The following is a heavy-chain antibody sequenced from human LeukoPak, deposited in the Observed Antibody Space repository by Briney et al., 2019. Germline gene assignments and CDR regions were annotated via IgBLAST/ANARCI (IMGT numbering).Heavy chain of an antibody. J-gene: IGHJ4*02. Sequence: SETLSLTCAVYGGSFSGYYWSWIRQPPGKGLEWIGEINHSGSTNYNPSLKSRVTISVDTSKNQFSLKLSSVTAADTAVYYCARRSDYYFDYWGQGTLVTVSS. CDR2: INHSGST. V-gene: IGHV4-34*01. CDR3: ARRSDYYFDY. CDR1: GGSFSGYY.